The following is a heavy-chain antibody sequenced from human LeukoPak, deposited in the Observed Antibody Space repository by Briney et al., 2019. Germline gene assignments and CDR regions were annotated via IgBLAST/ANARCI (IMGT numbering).Heavy chain of an antibody. V-gene: IGHV4-34*01. CDR3: ARGRKALRITMVRGVSHYYYYYMDV. J-gene: IGHJ6*03. D-gene: IGHD3-10*01. CDR2: ISQSGST. Sequence: SETLSLTCGVSGGSFSFYYWSWIRQPPGKGLEWIGEISQSGSTNYNPSLKSRVNISLDTSENQFSLKLSSVTAADTAVYYCARGRKALRITMVRGVSHYYYYYMDVWGKGTTVTVSS. CDR1: GGSFSFYY.